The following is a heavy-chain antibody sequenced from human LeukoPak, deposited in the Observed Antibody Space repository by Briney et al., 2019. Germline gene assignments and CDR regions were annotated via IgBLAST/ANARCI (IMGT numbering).Heavy chain of an antibody. CDR1: GFTFSSYG. CDR3: VQEGPRGLAFDV. Sequence: GGSLRLSCAASGFTFSSYGMHWVRQAPGKGLEWVAVIWYDGSNKYYADSVKGRFAISRDNSKNTLYLQMNSLRAEDSALYYCVQEGPRGLAFDVWGQGTRVTVSS. V-gene: IGHV3-33*06. CDR2: IWYDGSNK. J-gene: IGHJ3*01.